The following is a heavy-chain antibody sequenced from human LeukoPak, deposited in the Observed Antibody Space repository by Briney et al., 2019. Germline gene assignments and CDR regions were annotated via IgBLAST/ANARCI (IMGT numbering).Heavy chain of an antibody. CDR2: ISAYNGNT. D-gene: IGHD4-23*01. J-gene: IGHJ3*02. Sequence: ASVKVSCKASGYTFTSYGVSWVRQAPGQGLEWMGWISAYNGNTNYAQKVRGRVTMTTDTSTRTAYMELRSLRSDDTAVYYCASPRNPINYGGNSGDAFDIWGQGTMVTVSS. CDR3: ASPRNPINYGGNSGDAFDI. CDR1: GYTFTSYG. V-gene: IGHV1-18*01.